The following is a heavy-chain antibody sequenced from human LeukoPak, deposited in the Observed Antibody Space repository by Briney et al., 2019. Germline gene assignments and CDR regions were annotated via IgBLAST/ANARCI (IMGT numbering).Heavy chain of an antibody. CDR3: AKDPLAAP. CDR2: ISYDGSNK. CDR1: GFTFSSDV. J-gene: IGHJ5*02. Sequence: GGSLRLSCAASGFTFSSDVMHWVRQAPGKGLEWVAVISYDGSNKYYADSVKGRFTISRDNSKNTLYLQMNSLRAEDTAVYYCAKDPLAAPRSQGTLVTVSS. V-gene: IGHV3-30*18. D-gene: IGHD6-25*01.